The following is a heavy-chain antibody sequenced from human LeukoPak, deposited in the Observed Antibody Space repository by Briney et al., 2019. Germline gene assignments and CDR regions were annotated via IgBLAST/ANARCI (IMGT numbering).Heavy chain of an antibody. CDR1: GDSISSGDYY. CDR3: ASKSWELVRIDY. D-gene: IGHD1-26*01. J-gene: IGHJ4*02. CDR2: IYHSGST. Sequence: SQTLSLTCTVSGDSISSGDYYWTWIRQPPGKGLEWIGEIYHSGSTNYNPSLKSRVTISVDKSKNQFSLKLSSVTAADTAVYYCASKSWELVRIDYWGQGTLVTVSS. V-gene: IGHV4-30-4*01.